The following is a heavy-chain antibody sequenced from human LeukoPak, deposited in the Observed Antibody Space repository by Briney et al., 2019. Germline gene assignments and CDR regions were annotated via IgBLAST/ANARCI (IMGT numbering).Heavy chain of an antibody. V-gene: IGHV3-30*18. D-gene: IGHD3-10*01. CDR2: ILYDGSNE. J-gene: IGHJ4*02. CDR1: GFTFNSYG. Sequence: GRSLRLSCAASGFTFNSYGMHWVRQAPGKGLEWVAVILYDGSNEYYADSVKGRFTISRDNSKNTLYLQMNSRRVEDTAVYYCAKPTGLWFGELPLDYWGQGTLVTVSS. CDR3: AKPTGLWFGELPLDY.